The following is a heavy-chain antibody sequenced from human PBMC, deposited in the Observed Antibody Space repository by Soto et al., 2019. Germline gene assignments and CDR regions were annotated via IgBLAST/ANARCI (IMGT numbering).Heavy chain of an antibody. V-gene: IGHV3-21*01. CDR2: ISSSSSYI. J-gene: IGHJ5*02. Sequence: AGGSLRLSCAASGFTFSSYSMNWVRQAPGKGLEWVSSISSSSSYIYYADSVKGRFTISRDNAKNSLYLQMNSLRAEDTAVYYCARGPNNYYDSSGYPNWFDPWGQGTLVTVSS. CDR1: GFTFSSYS. CDR3: ARGPNNYYDSSGYPNWFDP. D-gene: IGHD3-22*01.